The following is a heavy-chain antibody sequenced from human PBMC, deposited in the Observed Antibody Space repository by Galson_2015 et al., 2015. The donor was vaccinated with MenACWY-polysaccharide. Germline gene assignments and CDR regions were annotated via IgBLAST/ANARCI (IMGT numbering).Heavy chain of an antibody. Sequence: SLRLSCAASGFPFSGSWMTWLRQTPGKGLEWVATIKQSGTKKYYVDSVEGRFTVSRDNAENSLYLQMNSLRAEDTAVYYCAGGACTMRMLDYWGQGTLVTVSS. CDR3: AGGACTMRMLDY. CDR1: GFPFSGSW. CDR2: IKQSGTKK. V-gene: IGHV3-7*01. J-gene: IGHJ4*02. D-gene: IGHD2-8*01.